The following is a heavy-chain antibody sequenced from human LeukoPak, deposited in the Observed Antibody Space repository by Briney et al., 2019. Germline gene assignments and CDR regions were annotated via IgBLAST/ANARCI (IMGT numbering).Heavy chain of an antibody. J-gene: IGHJ4*02. Sequence: PGGSLRLSCAASGFTFSSYWMHWVRQAPGKGLVWVSRISSDGSSTNYADSVKGRFTISRDNAKNTLYLQMNSLRAEDTAVYYCASAVGYGSGSGYWGQGTLVTVSS. D-gene: IGHD6-19*01. CDR2: ISSDGSST. CDR3: ASAVGYGSGSGY. V-gene: IGHV3-74*01. CDR1: GFTFSSYW.